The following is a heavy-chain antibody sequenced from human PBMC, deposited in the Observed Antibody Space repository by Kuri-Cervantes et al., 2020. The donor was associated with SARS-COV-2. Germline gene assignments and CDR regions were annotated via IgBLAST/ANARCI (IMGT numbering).Heavy chain of an antibody. Sequence: SVKVSCKASGGTFSSYAISWVRQAPGQGLEWMGGIIPIFGTANYAQKFQGRVTITADESTSTAYMELSSLRSEDTAVYYCARTGGDEDSSGYYSYYYYYMDVWGKGTTVTVSS. CDR3: ARTGGDEDSSGYYSYYYYYMDV. CDR2: IIPIFGTA. V-gene: IGHV1-69*13. J-gene: IGHJ6*03. CDR1: GGTFSSYA. D-gene: IGHD3-22*01.